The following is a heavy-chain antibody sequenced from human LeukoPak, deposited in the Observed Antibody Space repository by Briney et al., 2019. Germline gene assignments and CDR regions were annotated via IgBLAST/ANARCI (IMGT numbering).Heavy chain of an antibody. CDR1: GGSISSYY. J-gene: IGHJ5*02. CDR3: ASLRDNWFDP. Sequence: SETLSLTCTVSGGSISSYYWSWIRQPPGKGLEWIGYIYTSGSTNYNTSLKSRVTISVDTSKNQFSLKLSSVTAADTAVYYCASLRDNWFDPWGQGTLVTVSS. V-gene: IGHV4-4*09. CDR2: IYTSGST.